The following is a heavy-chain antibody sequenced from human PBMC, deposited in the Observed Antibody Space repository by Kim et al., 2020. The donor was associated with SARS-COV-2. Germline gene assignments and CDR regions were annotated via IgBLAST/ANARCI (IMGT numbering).Heavy chain of an antibody. J-gene: IGHJ4*02. CDR3: ARAPAWGAYSSTYYYFYF. D-gene: IGHD6-13*01. CDR2: MNTNSGNT. Sequence: ASVKVSCKASGYTFTSYDINWVRQATGQGLEWVGWMNTNSGNTGYAQKFQGRVTMTRTTSISTAYMELSSLRSDDTAVYYCARAPAWGAYSSTYYYFYFWGQGTLVTVSS. CDR1: GYTFTSYD. V-gene: IGHV1-8*01.